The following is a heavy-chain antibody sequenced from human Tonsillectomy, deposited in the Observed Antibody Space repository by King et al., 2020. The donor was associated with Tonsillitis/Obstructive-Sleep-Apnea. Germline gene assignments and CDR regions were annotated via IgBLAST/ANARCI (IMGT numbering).Heavy chain of an antibody. Sequence: QLQESGPGLVQPSETLSLTCTVSGGSIRSNTYYWGWIRQSPGKGLEWIGSIYYSGSMDYNPSLKSRVTISVDTSKKQISLKLSSVTAADTAVYYCARHIPKYSSSSYYYYGMDVWGQGTTVTVSS. V-gene: IGHV4-39*01. D-gene: IGHD6-6*01. CDR1: GGSIRSNTYY. CDR3: ARHIPKYSSSSYYYYGMDV. J-gene: IGHJ6*02. CDR2: IYYSGSM.